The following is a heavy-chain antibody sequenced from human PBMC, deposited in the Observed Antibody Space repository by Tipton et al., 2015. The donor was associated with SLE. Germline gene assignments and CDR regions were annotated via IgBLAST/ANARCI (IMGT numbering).Heavy chain of an antibody. CDR3: ARDQAGGNYWFGP. CDR1: GDSINGGGYY. J-gene: IGHJ5*02. D-gene: IGHD2-21*01. CDR2: INNRGYT. Sequence: TLSLTCTVSGDSINGGGYYWSWIRQYPGQGLEWIGYINNRGYTYYKPSLKSRAIISVDTSKNQFSLKLSSVTAADTAVYYCARDQAGGNYWFGPWGQGVPVTVSS. V-gene: IGHV4-31*03.